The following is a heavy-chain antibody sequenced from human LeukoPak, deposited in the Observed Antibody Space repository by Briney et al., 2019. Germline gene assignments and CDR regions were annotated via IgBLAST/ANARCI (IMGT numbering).Heavy chain of an antibody. CDR2: IYYSGST. J-gene: IGHJ4*02. CDR3: ARTTGYYTRGIFDY. Sequence: PSETLSLTCTVSGGSISSSSYYWGWIRQPPGKGLEWIAYIYYSGSTNYNPSLKSRVTLSVDTSKNQFSLKLSSVTAADTAVYYCARTTGYYTRGIFDYWGQGTLVTVSS. D-gene: IGHD3/OR15-3a*01. V-gene: IGHV4-61*05. CDR1: GGSISSSSYY.